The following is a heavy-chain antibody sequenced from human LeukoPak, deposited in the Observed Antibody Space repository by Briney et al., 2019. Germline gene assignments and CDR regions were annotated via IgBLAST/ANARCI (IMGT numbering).Heavy chain of an antibody. CDR2: INPNSGGT. CDR1: GYTFTGYY. J-gene: IGHJ4*02. V-gene: IGHV1-2*02. D-gene: IGHD5-18*01. CDR3: AIGYSYGLYYFDY. Sequence: ASVKVSCKASGYTFTGYYMHWVRQAPGQGLEWMGWINPNSGGTNYAQKLQGRVTMTRDTSVSTAYMELSRLRSDDTAVYYCAIGYSYGLYYFDYWGQGTLVTVSS.